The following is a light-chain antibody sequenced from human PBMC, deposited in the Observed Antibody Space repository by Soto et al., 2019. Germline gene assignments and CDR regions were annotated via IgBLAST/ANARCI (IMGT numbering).Light chain of an antibody. J-gene: IGKJ2*01. V-gene: IGKV3-15*01. CDR3: QQYNDWPPKQYT. CDR1: QSVSSN. CDR2: GAS. Sequence: EIVMTQSPATLSVSPGERATLSCRASQSVSSNLAWYQQTPGQAPRLLIYGASTRATGIPARFSGSGTGTEFTLTISSLQSEDCAVYDCQQYNDWPPKQYTFGQGTKLEIK.